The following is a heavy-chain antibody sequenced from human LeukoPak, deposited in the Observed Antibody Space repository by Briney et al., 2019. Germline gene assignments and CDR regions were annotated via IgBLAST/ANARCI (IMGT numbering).Heavy chain of an antibody. J-gene: IGHJ4*02. CDR3: AKWKYSNSGTDDY. CDR1: GFTFSSYA. CDR2: ISGSGDNT. V-gene: IGHV3-23*01. Sequence: GGSLRLSCAASGFTFSSYAMSWVRQVPGKGLEWVSVISGSGDNTYYADSVKGRFTISRDNSKNMLYLQMNSLRAEDTAVYYCAKWKYSNSGTDDYWGQGTLVTVSS. D-gene: IGHD6-6*01.